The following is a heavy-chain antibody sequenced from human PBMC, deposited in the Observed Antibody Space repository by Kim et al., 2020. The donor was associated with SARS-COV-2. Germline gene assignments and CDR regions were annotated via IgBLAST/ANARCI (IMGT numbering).Heavy chain of an antibody. V-gene: IGHV1-2*02. CDR3: ARDLWGSGSYYVY. J-gene: IGHJ4*02. D-gene: IGHD3-10*01. Sequence: YAQEFQGRVTMPRDTSISTAYMELSRLRSDDTAVYYCARDLWGSGSYYVYWGQGTLVTVSS.